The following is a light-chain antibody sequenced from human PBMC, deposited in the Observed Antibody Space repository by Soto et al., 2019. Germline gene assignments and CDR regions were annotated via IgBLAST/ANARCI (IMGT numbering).Light chain of an antibody. CDR1: QSVGTY. CDR2: DAS. CDR3: QQRSNWLT. Sequence: EIVLIQSPATLSLSPGERATLSCRASQSVGTYLAWYPQKPGQAPRLLIYDASNRATGIPARFSGSGSGTDFTLTISSLEPEDLAVYYCQQRSNWLTFGGGTKV. J-gene: IGKJ4*01. V-gene: IGKV3-11*01.